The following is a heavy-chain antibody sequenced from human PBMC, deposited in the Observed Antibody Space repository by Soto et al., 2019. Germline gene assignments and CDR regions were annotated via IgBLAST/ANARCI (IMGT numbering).Heavy chain of an antibody. V-gene: IGHV3-15*07. D-gene: IGHD3-3*01. CDR1: GFTFSNAW. Sequence: EVQLVESGGGLVKPGGSLRLSCAASGFTFSNAWMNWVRQAPGKGLEWVGRINSKTDGGTTDYAAPVKGRFTISRDDSKNTLYLQMNRLQTADTAVYYCTTTSTYYDFWSGYYPYWYFDLWGRGTLVTVSS. J-gene: IGHJ2*01. CDR2: INSKTDGGTT. CDR3: TTTSTYYDFWSGYYPYWYFDL.